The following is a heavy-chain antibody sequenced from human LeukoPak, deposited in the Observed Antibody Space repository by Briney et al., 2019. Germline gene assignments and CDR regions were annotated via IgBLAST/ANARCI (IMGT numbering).Heavy chain of an antibody. D-gene: IGHD6-13*01. Sequence: GGSLRLSCAASGFTFNDYYMSWIRQAPGKGLEWVSYISSSGGSINYADSVKGRFTISRDNAKNSLYLQMNSLRAEDTAVYYCARGRTYSSSWPFDYWGQGTLVSVSS. CDR1: GFTFNDYY. CDR3: ARGRTYSSSWPFDY. J-gene: IGHJ4*02. CDR2: ISSSGGSI. V-gene: IGHV3-11*04.